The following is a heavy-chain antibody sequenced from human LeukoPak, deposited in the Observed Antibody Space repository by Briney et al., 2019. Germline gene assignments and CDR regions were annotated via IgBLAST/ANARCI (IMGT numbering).Heavy chain of an antibody. J-gene: IGHJ4*02. V-gene: IGHV4-38-2*01. D-gene: IGHD3-9*01. CDR2: IYHSGST. CDR3: ARVSSDWFYFHS. CDR1: GYFISSGNY. Sequence: SETLSLTCAVSGYFISSGNYWGWIRQPPGKGLEWIGRIYHSGSTYYNPSLKSRVTISVDTSKNQLSLKLNSVTATDTAVYYCARVSSDWFYFHSWGQGTLVTVSS.